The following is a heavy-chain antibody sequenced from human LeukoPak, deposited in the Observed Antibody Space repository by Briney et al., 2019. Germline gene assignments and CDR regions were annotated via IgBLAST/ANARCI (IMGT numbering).Heavy chain of an antibody. CDR2: ISSSGSTI. Sequence: GGSLRLSCAASGFTFSSYEMNWVRQAPGKGLEWVSYISSSGSTIYYADSVKGRFTISKDNAKNSLYLQTNSLRAEDTAVYYCARETRTQTLDAFDIWGQGTMVTVSS. V-gene: IGHV3-48*03. J-gene: IGHJ3*02. CDR3: ARETRTQTLDAFDI. D-gene: IGHD1-14*01. CDR1: GFTFSSYE.